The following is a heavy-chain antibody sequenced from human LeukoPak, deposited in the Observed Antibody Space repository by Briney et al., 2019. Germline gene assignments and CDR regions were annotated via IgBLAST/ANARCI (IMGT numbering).Heavy chain of an antibody. CDR3: ARQVGTASSHDFGH. CDR1: GYTFTTYV. J-gene: IGHJ4*01. V-gene: IGHV7-4-1*02. D-gene: IGHD2-21*02. CDR2: INTYTRDP. Sequence: ASVKVSCKAAGYTFTTYVLNWVRQAPGQGFEWMGFINTYTRDPTYAQGFTGRFVFSLDSSVSTAYLQISNLKAEDTAVYYCARQVGTASSHDFGHWGHGTLVTVSS.